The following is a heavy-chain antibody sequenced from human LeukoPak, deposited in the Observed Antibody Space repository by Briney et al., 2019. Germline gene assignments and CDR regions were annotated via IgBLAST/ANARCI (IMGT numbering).Heavy chain of an antibody. Sequence: PGGSLRLSCVASGFTFSDYAINWVRQAPGKGLEWVSTFKTKYNQVYYAESVRGRFTISTDSSKNTVYLQMNSLRAEDTALYYCARSVPDYTRFDYWGQGALVTVSS. V-gene: IGHV3-23*05. CDR2: FKTKYNQV. J-gene: IGHJ4*02. D-gene: IGHD4-11*01. CDR3: ARSVPDYTRFDY. CDR1: GFTFSDYA.